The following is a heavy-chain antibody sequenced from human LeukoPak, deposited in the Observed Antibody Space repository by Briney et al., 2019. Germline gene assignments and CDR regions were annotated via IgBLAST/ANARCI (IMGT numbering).Heavy chain of an antibody. V-gene: IGHV3-48*03. J-gene: IGHJ6*04. CDR3: ARAVVGYSGYEETYSYDYYYGMDV. D-gene: IGHD5-12*01. CDR1: GFTFSSYE. CDR2: ISSSGSTI. Sequence: PGGSLRLSCAASGFTFSSYEMNWVRQAPGKGLEWVSYISSSGSTIYYADSVKGRFTISRDNAKNSLYLQMNSLRAEDTAVYYCARAVVGYSGYEETYSYDYYYGMDVWGKGTTVTVSS.